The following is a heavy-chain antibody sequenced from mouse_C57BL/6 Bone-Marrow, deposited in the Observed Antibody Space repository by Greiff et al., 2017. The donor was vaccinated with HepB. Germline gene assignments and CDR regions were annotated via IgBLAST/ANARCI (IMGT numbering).Heavy chain of an antibody. J-gene: IGHJ2*01. CDR2: IYPGDGDT. CDR3: ARRGYYGSSYGDY. Sequence: QVQLKESGPELVKPGASVKISCKASGYAFSSSWMNWVKQRPGKGLEWIGRIYPGDGDTNYKGKFKGKATLTADKSSSTAYMQRSSLTSEDSAVYFCARRGYYGSSYGDYWGQGTTLTVSS. CDR1: GYAFSSSW. V-gene: IGHV1-82*01. D-gene: IGHD1-1*01.